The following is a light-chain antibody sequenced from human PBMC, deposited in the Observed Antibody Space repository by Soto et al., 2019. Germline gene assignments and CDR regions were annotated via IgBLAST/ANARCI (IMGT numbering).Light chain of an antibody. CDR3: CSYAGSPRYV. CDR1: SSDVGTYNY. J-gene: IGLJ1*01. Sequence: QSALTQPRSVSGSLGQSVTISCTGTSSDVGTYNYVSWYQQHPGKAPKVMIYDVSERPSGVPDRFSSSKSGNTASLTISGLQAEDEADYYCCSYAGSPRYVLGTGTKVTVL. CDR2: DVS. V-gene: IGLV2-11*01.